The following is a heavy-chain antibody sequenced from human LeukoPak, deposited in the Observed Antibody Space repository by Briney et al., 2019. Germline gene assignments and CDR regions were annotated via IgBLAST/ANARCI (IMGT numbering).Heavy chain of an antibody. Sequence: ASVTVSCKASGGTFSSYAISWVRQAPGQGLEWMGGIIPIFGTANYAQKFQGRVTITADESTSTAYMELSSLRSEDTAVYYCARDPWGSYGYHIPGDAFDIWGQGTMVTVSS. CDR2: IIPIFGTA. V-gene: IGHV1-69*13. CDR3: ARDPWGSYGYHIPGDAFDI. D-gene: IGHD5-18*01. CDR1: GGTFSSYA. J-gene: IGHJ3*02.